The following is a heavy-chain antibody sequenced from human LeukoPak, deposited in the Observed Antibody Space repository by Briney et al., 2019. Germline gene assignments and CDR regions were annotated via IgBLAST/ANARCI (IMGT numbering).Heavy chain of an antibody. Sequence: ASVKVSCKAFGYTLTSNYTHWVRQAPGQGPEWMGVISPSGGSTTYAQKFQGRVTLTRDMSTSTDYLELSSLRSEDTAVYYCARDNSVRDEAWWFNPWGQGTLVTVSS. CDR2: ISPSGGST. CDR1: GYTLTSNY. CDR3: ARDNSVRDEAWWFNP. D-gene: IGHD5-24*01. J-gene: IGHJ5*02. V-gene: IGHV1-46*01.